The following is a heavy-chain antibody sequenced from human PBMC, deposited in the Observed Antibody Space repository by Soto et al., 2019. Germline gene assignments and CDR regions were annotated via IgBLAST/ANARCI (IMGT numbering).Heavy chain of an antibody. CDR1: GYTFTSYA. CDR2: INAGNGNT. V-gene: IGHV1-3*01. CDR3: ASSPQSTGIRYDY. J-gene: IGHJ4*02. Sequence: ASVKVSCKASGYTFTSYAMHWVREAPGQRLEWMGWINAGNGNTKYSQKFQGRVTITRDTSASTAYMELSSLRSEDTAVYYCASSPQSTGIRYDYWGQGTLVTVSS. D-gene: IGHD1-20*01.